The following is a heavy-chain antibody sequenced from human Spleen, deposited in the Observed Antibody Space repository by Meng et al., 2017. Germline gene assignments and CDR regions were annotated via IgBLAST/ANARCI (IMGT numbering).Heavy chain of an antibody. CDR1: GYSFTTYY. J-gene: IGHJ4*02. CDR2: INPRGGSP. D-gene: IGHD3-22*01. CDR3: TRVDYYDSSGYSFDY. Sequence: QVQLGQAGAEVKKPEASVKVSCKASGYSFTTYYMAWVRQAPGQGLEWMGRINPRGGSPRYAQKFQGRVTMTRDTSTSTIYLELSSLRSEDTAVYYCTRVDYYDSSGYSFDYWGQGSLVTVSS. V-gene: IGHV1-46*01.